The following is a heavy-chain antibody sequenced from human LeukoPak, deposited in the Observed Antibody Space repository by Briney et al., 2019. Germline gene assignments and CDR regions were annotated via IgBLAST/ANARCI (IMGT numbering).Heavy chain of an antibody. J-gene: IGHJ4*02. D-gene: IGHD6-6*01. Sequence: RPGRSLRLSCAASGFTFSSYGMHWVRQAPGKGLEWVAVISYDGSNKYYADSVKGRFTISRDNSKNTLYLQMNSLRAEDTAVYYCAKDGANLLREYSSSYFDYWGQGTLVTVSS. CDR1: GFTFSSYG. CDR2: ISYDGSNK. CDR3: AKDGANLLREYSSSYFDY. V-gene: IGHV3-30*18.